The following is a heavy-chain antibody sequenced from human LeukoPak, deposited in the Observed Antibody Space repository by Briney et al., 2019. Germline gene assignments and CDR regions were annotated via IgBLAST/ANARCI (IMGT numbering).Heavy chain of an antibody. Sequence: ASVKVSCKASGYTFTSYDIKWVRQATGQGLEWMGWMNPNSGNTGYAQKFQGRVTMTRNTSISTAYMELSSLRSEDTAVYYCARDIVVVPAGGGVRAGYYYYYGMDVWGQGTTVTVSS. D-gene: IGHD2-2*01. CDR2: MNPNSGNT. CDR1: GYTFTSYD. CDR3: ARDIVVVPAGGGVRAGYYYYYGMDV. J-gene: IGHJ6*02. V-gene: IGHV1-8*01.